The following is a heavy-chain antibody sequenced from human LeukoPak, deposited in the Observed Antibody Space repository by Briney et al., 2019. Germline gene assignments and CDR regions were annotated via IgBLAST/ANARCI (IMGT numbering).Heavy chain of an antibody. Sequence: PSETLSLTSTVSGGSISSGGYYWSWIRQPPGKGLEWIGYIYHSGSTYYNPSLKSRVTISVDTSKNQFSLKLSSVTTADTAVYYCARGEIAAYYFDYWGQGTLVTVSS. D-gene: IGHD6-13*01. CDR2: IYHSGST. V-gene: IGHV4-30-2*05. J-gene: IGHJ4*02. CDR1: GGSISSGGYY. CDR3: ARGEIAAYYFDY.